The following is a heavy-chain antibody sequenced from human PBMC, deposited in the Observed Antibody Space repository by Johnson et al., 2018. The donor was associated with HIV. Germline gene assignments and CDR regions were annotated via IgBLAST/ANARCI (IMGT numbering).Heavy chain of an antibody. D-gene: IGHD2-15*01. CDR1: GFTFSSYG. CDR3: ATPQEGYSAFDI. V-gene: IGHV3-33*01. J-gene: IGHJ3*02. Sequence: QVQLVESGGGVVQPGRSLILSCAASGFTFSSYGMHWVRQAPGKGLEWVAVIWYDGSNKYYADSVKGRFTISRDNSKNTLYLQMNSLRAEDTAVYYCATPQEGYSAFDIWGQGTMVTVSS. CDR2: IWYDGSNK.